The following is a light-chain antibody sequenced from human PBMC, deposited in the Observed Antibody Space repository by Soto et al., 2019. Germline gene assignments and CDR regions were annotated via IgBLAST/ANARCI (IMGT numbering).Light chain of an antibody. CDR2: EVS. CDR3: SSYAGSNIYV. J-gene: IGLJ1*01. Sequence: QSALNQPPSASGSPGQSVTISCTGTSSDVGGYTYVSWYQQHPGKAPKLMIYEVSKRPSGVPDRFSGSKSGNTASLTVSGLQAEYVADYFCSSYAGSNIYVFGTGTKSPS. CDR1: SSDVGGYTY. V-gene: IGLV2-8*01.